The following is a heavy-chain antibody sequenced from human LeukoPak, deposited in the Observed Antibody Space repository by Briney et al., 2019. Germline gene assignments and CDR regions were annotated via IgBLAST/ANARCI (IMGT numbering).Heavy chain of an antibody. CDR1: GFTFSSYG. Sequence: GGSRRLSCSASGFTFSSYGMHWVRQAPGKGLEWVAVISYDGSNKYYADSVKGRFTISRDNSKNTLYLQMNSLRAEDTAVYYCARDGLLGYFDYWGQGTLVTVSS. V-gene: IGHV3-30*03. J-gene: IGHJ4*02. CDR2: ISYDGSNK. CDR3: ARDGLLGYFDY. D-gene: IGHD1-26*01.